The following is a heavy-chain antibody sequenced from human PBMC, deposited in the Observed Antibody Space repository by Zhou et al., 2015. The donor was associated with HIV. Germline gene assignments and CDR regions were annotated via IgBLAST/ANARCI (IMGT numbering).Heavy chain of an antibody. CDR1: GFTVSSNY. Sequence: EVQLVESGGGLVPAWGGPVRLSCAASGFTVSSNYMSWVRQAPGKGLEWVATIKTDGSDKRYVDSVKGRFTISRDNAKNSLSLEMDSLTVDDTAIYYCARVIRERPGHYSDYWGHGTLVTVSS. CDR3: ARVIRERPGHYSDY. D-gene: IGHD6-25*01. V-gene: IGHV3-7*01. J-gene: IGHJ4*01. CDR2: IKTDGSDK.